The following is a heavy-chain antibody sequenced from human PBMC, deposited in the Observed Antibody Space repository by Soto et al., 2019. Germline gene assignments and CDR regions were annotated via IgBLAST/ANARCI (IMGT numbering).Heavy chain of an antibody. CDR1: RFTFSSYG. CDR3: AQMGRCGGGNCPFDY. CDR2: ISYDGSDK. V-gene: IGHV3-30*18. Sequence: QVQLVESGGGVVQPGRSLRLSCVASRFTFSSYGMHWVRQAPGKGLEWVAFISYDGSDKYYADSVKGRFTISRDNSKSTLDLRRNSLRPDDTAVYSCAQMGRCGGGNCPFDYWGQGNLVTVSS. D-gene: IGHD2-15*01. J-gene: IGHJ4*02.